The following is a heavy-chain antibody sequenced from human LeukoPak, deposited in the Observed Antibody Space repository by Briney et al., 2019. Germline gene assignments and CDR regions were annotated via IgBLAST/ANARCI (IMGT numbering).Heavy chain of an antibody. CDR2: ISWNSGNI. V-gene: IGHV3-9*01. CDR3: ATSSDAFDI. CDR1: GFTFADNA. Sequence: SGGSLRLSCAASGFTFADNAMHWVRQAPGKGLEWVSGISWNSGNIDYADSVKGRFTISRDNAKNSLYLQMNSLRAEDTALYYCATSSDAFDIWGQGTMVTVSS. D-gene: IGHD6-6*01. J-gene: IGHJ3*02.